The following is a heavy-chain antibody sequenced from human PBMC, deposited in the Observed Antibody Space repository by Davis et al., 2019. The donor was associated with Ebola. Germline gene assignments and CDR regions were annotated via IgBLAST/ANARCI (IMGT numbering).Heavy chain of an antibody. D-gene: IGHD1-7*01. CDR3: ARGRDNWNYADMDV. CDR1: GYTFTWPQ. V-gene: IGHV1-18*04. CDR2: ISGYNGNT. Sequence: ASVKVSCKTSGYTFTWPQVHWVRQAPGQGLEWMGWISGYNGNTKYVQKFQGRLTMTADTSTSTAYMELNSLRSEDTAVYYCARGRDNWNYADMDVWGKGTTVTVSS. J-gene: IGHJ6*03.